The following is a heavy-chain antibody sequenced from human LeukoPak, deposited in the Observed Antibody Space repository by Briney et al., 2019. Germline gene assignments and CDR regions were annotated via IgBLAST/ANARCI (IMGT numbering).Heavy chain of an antibody. D-gene: IGHD6-19*01. CDR3: AGYSSGWSFDY. CDR1: GFTFSDYY. V-gene: IGHV3-11*04. J-gene: IGHJ4*02. CDR2: ISSSGSTI. Sequence: GGSLRLSCAASGFTFSDYYMSWIRQAPGKGLEWVSYISSSGSTIYYADSVKGRFTISRDHAKNSLYLQMNSLRAEDTAVYYCAGYSSGWSFDYWGQGTLVTVSS.